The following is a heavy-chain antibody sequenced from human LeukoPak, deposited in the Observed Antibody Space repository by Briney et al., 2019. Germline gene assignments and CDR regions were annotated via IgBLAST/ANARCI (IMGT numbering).Heavy chain of an antibody. J-gene: IGHJ4*02. V-gene: IGHV1-46*01. CDR3: ARAMAYFYGL. Sequence: VASVKVSCKASGYTFTNYYIHWVRQAPGQGLEWMGIINPSGGSTSYAQKFQDGVTVTRDTSTSTVYMQLSSLRSEDTAVYYCARAMAYFYGLWGQGTLVTVSS. CDR2: INPSGGST. CDR1: GYTFTNYY. D-gene: IGHD3-10*01.